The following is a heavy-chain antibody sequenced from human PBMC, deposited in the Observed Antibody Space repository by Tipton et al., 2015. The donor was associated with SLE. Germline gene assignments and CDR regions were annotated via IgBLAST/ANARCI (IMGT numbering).Heavy chain of an antibody. CDR2: VHHTGGN. CDR3: ASQRFQQTGDYFDY. Sequence: TLSLTCSVAGLSMTTRPWWTWVRQPPGKGLEWVGEVHHTGGNNYNPSLRSRVTISMDTSKNHFSLNLRSVAAADTAVYYCASQRFQQTGDYFDYWGQGILVTVSS. CDR1: GLSMTTRPW. D-gene: IGHD5-24*01. J-gene: IGHJ4*02. V-gene: IGHV4-4*02.